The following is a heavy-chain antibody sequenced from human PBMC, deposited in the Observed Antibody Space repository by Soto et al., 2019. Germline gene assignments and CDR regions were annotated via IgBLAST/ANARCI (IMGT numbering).Heavy chain of an antibody. CDR1: GFTFSSYW. CDR2: IHSDGSGT. J-gene: IGHJ2*01. Sequence: EVQLVESGGDLVQPGGSLRLSCAASGFTFSSYWMHWVRQAPGEGLVWVSRIHSDGSGTSYADSVKGRFTISRGNAKNTLYLQMYSLRAEDTAVYYCARVGYCSSTSCYGDNWYFDLWGRGTLVTVSS. D-gene: IGHD2-2*01. V-gene: IGHV3-74*01. CDR3: ARVGYCSSTSCYGDNWYFDL.